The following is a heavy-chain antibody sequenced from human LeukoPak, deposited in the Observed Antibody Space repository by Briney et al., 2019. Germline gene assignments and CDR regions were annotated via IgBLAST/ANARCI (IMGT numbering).Heavy chain of an antibody. CDR2: IHPNSGGT. CDR3: ARAPAGGPLRFFDY. J-gene: IGHJ4*02. D-gene: IGHD3-3*01. CDR1: GYTFTGYY. V-gene: IGHV1-2*02. Sequence: ASVKVSCKASGYTFTGYYIHWVRQAPGQGLEWMGWIHPNSGGTNFAQKFQGRATMTRDSSISTAYMEVSSLRSDDTAVYYCARAPAGGPLRFFDYWGQGTLVTVSS.